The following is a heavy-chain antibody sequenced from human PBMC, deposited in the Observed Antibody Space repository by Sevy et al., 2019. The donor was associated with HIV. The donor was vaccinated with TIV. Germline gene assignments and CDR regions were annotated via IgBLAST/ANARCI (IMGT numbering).Heavy chain of an antibody. CDR1: GGTFSSYA. V-gene: IGHV1-69*13. Sequence: ASVKVSCKASGGTFSSYAISWVRQAPGQGLEWMGGIIPIFGTANYAQKFQGRVTITADESTSTAYMELSSLRSDDTAVYYCARAHCSGGSCYYNLNWFDPWGQGTLVTVSS. J-gene: IGHJ5*02. CDR3: ARAHCSGGSCYYNLNWFDP. CDR2: IIPIFGTA. D-gene: IGHD2-15*01.